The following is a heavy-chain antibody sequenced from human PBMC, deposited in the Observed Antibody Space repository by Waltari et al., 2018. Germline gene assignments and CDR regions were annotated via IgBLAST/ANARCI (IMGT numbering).Heavy chain of an antibody. V-gene: IGHV3-23*04. D-gene: IGHD3-22*01. Sequence: EVQLVESGGGLVQPGGSLSLSCAASGFPFSSYAMSWVRQAPGKGLVWVPAISGSGGSTYYADSVKGRFTISRDNSKNTLYLQMNSLRAEDTAVYYCAKDWYYYDSSGYSMGFDYWGQGTLVTISS. CDR3: AKDWYYYDSSGYSMGFDY. J-gene: IGHJ4*02. CDR1: GFPFSSYA. CDR2: ISGSGGST.